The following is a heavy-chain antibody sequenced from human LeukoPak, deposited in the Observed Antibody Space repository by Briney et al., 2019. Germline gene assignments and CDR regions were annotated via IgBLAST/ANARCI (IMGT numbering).Heavy chain of an antibody. Sequence: PGGSLRLSCAASGFTFSSYAMTWVRQAPGKGLEWVSGIGASGGSPYYADSVKGRFTISRDNSKNTLYVQMNSLRAEDTAVYYCARGYDLLDFWGQGTLVTVSS. CDR1: GFTFSSYA. CDR3: ARGYDLLDF. V-gene: IGHV3-23*01. J-gene: IGHJ4*02. CDR2: IGASGGSP. D-gene: IGHD3-3*01.